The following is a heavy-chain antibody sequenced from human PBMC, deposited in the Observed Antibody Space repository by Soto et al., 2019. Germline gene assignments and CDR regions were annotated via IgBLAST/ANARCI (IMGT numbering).Heavy chain of an antibody. CDR2: IVPILGIP. Sequence: QVQLVQSGAEVQKPGSSVKVSCRASGGTFSGYVITWVRQAPGHGLAWMGEIVPILGIPSYAQKFQGRVTIKADESTSTVYVELSNLRSEDSAVYYCARGGFYEILTGSYPIDAFHLWGQGTMVTVSS. V-gene: IGHV1-69*01. J-gene: IGHJ3*01. CDR1: GGTFSGYV. D-gene: IGHD3-9*01. CDR3: ARGGFYEILTGSYPIDAFHL.